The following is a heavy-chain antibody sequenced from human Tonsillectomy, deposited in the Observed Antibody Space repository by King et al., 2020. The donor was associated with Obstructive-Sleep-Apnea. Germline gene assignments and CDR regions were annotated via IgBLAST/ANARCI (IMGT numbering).Heavy chain of an antibody. J-gene: IGHJ4*02. Sequence: LQLQESGPGLVKPSQTLSLTRTVSCGSINSGDYYWTWIRQPPRNGLECIGFFYYSGSTYFNPSLTSRVTVSIDTSRNQISLYLSSVTAADTAVYFCARWRGGSGNIDYGGQGILVTVSS. CDR2: FYYSGST. D-gene: IGHD3-10*01. V-gene: IGHV4-30-4*01. CDR3: ARWRGGSGNIDY. CDR1: CGSINSGDYY.